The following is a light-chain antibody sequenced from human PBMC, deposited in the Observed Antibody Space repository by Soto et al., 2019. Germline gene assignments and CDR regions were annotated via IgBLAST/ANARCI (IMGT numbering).Light chain of an antibody. CDR1: SSDVGSNNY. Sequence: QSALTQPASVSGSPGQSITISCTGISSDVGSNNYVSWYQHHPGKAPIVLIYDVSNRPSGVSDRFSGSKSGNTASLTISGLQAEDGADYYCSSYTNNIYWVLGGGTKVTVL. CDR2: DVS. CDR3: SSYTNNIYWV. J-gene: IGLJ3*02. V-gene: IGLV2-14*01.